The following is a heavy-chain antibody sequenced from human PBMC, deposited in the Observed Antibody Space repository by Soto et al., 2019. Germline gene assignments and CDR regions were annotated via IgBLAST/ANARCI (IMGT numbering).Heavy chain of an antibody. Sequence: QLHLVQSGAVVKKPGASVTVSCSASGYPVTAYYMRWVRQAPGRGLEWMGGINPATGAAKYTQTFQGRVTMTGDTSTSTVFMELSGLTSEDTAVFYCARGGGVGVAGSAAFDMWGQGTLVTVSS. D-gene: IGHD3-3*01. V-gene: IGHV1-2*02. J-gene: IGHJ3*02. CDR2: INPATGAA. CDR1: GYPVTAYY. CDR3: ARGGGVGVAGSAAFDM.